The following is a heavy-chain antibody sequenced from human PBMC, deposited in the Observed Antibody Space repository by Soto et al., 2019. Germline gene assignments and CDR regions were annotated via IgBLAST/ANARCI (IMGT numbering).Heavy chain of an antibody. J-gene: IGHJ4*02. Sequence: GGSLRLCCAASGFTFSSYAMSWVRQAPGKGLEWVSAISGSGGSTYYADSVKGRFTISRDNSKNTLYLQMNSLRAEDTAVYYCAKDRAVSYYGSGSYYPFDYWGQGTLVTVSS. CDR1: GFTFSSYA. CDR3: AKDRAVSYYGSGSYYPFDY. V-gene: IGHV3-23*01. CDR2: ISGSGGST. D-gene: IGHD3-10*01.